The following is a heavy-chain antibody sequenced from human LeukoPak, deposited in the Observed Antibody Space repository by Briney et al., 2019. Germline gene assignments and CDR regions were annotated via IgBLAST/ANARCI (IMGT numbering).Heavy chain of an antibody. V-gene: IGHV1-2*02. CDR2: LNPTSGDP. D-gene: IGHD3-16*01. J-gene: IGHJ6*03. CDR1: GYTFTAHY. CDR3: ARGGRGYYMDV. Sequence: GASVKVSCKASGYTFTAHYLHWVRQAPGQGLEWMGWLNPTSGDPHYAQKFQGKVSMTRDTSITTAYLELTSLTSDDTAKYYCARGGRGYYMDVWGKGTTVTVSS.